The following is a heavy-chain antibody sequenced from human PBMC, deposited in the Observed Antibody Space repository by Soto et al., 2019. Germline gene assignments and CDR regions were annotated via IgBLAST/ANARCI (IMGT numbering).Heavy chain of an antibody. V-gene: IGHV3-23*01. D-gene: IGHD4-4*01. CDR2: ISGSGGST. J-gene: IGHJ5*02. CDR3: AKDSVKSPFPTWFDP. Sequence: HGVSRISKETGKGLEWVSAISGSGGSTYYADSVKGRFTISRDNSKNTLYLQMNSLRAEDTAVYYCAKDSVKSPFPTWFDPLVHGTLV. CDR1: HG.